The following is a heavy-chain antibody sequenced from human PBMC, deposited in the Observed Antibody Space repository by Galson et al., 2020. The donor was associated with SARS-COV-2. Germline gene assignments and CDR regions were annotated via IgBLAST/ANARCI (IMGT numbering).Heavy chain of an antibody. CDR2: ISWDGGST. Sequence: GGSLRLSCAASGFTFDDYAMHWVRQAPGKGLEWVSLISWDGGSTYYADSVKGRFTISRDNSKNSLYLQMNSLRAEDTALYYCAKGLGSSSGLSIYYYGMDVWGQGTTVTVSS. J-gene: IGHJ6*02. CDR1: GFTFDDYA. V-gene: IGHV3-43D*03. CDR3: AKGLGSSSGLSIYYYGMDV. D-gene: IGHD6-6*01.